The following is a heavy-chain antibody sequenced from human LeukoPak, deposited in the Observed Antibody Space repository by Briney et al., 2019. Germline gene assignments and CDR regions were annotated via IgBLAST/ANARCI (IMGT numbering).Heavy chain of an antibody. Sequence: PSETLSLTCTVSGGSISSYYWSWIRQPPGKGLEWIGYIYYSGSTNYNPSLKSRVTISVDTSKNQFSLKLSSVTAADTAVYYCARVYFDWLLKGFDAFDIWGQGTMVTASS. D-gene: IGHD3-9*01. CDR1: GGSISSYY. CDR2: IYYSGST. CDR3: ARVYFDWLLKGFDAFDI. V-gene: IGHV4-59*01. J-gene: IGHJ3*02.